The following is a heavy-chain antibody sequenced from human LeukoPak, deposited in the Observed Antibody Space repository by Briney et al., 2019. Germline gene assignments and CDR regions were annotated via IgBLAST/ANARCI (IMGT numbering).Heavy chain of an antibody. CDR1: GFTFSSYG. J-gene: IGHJ4*02. CDR2: ISYDGSNK. Sequence: PGGSLRLSCAASGFTFSSYGMHWVRQAPGKGLEWVAVISYDGSNKYYADSVQGRFTISRDNSKNMLYLQMNSLRAEDTAVYYCAKELTVWLLSNWGQGTLVTVSS. CDR3: AKELTVWLLSN. D-gene: IGHD4-23*01. V-gene: IGHV3-30*18.